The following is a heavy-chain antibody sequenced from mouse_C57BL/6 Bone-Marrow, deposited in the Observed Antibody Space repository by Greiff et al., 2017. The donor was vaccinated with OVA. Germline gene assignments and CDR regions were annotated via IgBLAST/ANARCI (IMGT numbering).Heavy chain of an antibody. CDR1: GFSLTSYA. D-gene: IGHD1-1*01. CDR3: ARTPRYGSSHWYFDV. Sequence: VHLVESGPGLVAPSQSLSITCTVSGFSLTSYAISWVRQPPGKGLEWLGVIWPGGGTTYYSALNSRLSISKDNSKSQVFLKMNRLRTDDTDEYAGARTPRYGSSHWYFDVWGTGTTVTVSS. V-gene: IGHV2-9-1*01. CDR2: IWPGGGT. J-gene: IGHJ1*03.